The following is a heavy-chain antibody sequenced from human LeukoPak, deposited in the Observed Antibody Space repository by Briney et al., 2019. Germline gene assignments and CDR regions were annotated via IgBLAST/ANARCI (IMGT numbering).Heavy chain of an antibody. J-gene: IGHJ4*02. Sequence: SETLSLTCTVSGGSISSYYWGWIRQPPGKGLEWIGNFCYSGNAYYNPSLKSRVTMSVDTSKKQFSLNLTSVTAADTAVYYCARLSPYLGSGSSAFPDDYWGQGTLVTVSS. CDR1: GGSISSYY. CDR3: ARLSPYLGSGSSAFPDDY. V-gene: IGHV4-39*01. CDR2: FCYSGNA. D-gene: IGHD3-10*01.